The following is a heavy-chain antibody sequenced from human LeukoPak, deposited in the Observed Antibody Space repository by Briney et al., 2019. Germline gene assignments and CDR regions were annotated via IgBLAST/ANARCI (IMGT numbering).Heavy chain of an antibody. V-gene: IGHV1-8*02. CDR3: ARGRAGRYCSGGSCYSGDLTR. Sequence: ASVKVSCKASGGTFSSYAISWVRQATGQGLEWMGWMNPNSGNTGYAQKFQGRVTMTRNTSISTAYMELSSLRSEDTAVYYCARGRAGRYCSGGSCYSGDLTRWGQGTLVTVSS. CDR2: MNPNSGNT. D-gene: IGHD2-15*01. CDR1: GGTFSSYA. J-gene: IGHJ4*02.